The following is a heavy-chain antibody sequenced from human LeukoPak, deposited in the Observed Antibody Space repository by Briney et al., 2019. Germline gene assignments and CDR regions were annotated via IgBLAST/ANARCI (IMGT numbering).Heavy chain of an antibody. D-gene: IGHD3-22*01. J-gene: IGHJ4*02. CDR3: ARAHYDSSGYVDY. CDR1: GYTFTGYY. V-gene: IGHV1-2*06. CDR2: INPNSGGT. Sequence: ASVKVSCKASGYTFTGYYMHWVRQAPGQGLEWMGRINPNSGGTNYAQKFQGRVTMTRDTSISTAYMELSRLRSDDTAVYYCARAHYDSSGYVDYWGQGTLVTVSS.